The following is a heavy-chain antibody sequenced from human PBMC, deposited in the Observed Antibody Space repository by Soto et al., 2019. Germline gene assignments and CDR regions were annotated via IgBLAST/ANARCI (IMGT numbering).Heavy chain of an antibody. D-gene: IGHD2-2*01. Sequence: GGSLRLSCAASGFTFSSYSMNWVRQAPGKGLEWVSSISSSSSYIYYADSVKGRFTISRDNAKNSLYLQMNSLRAEDTAVYYCARRIVVVPAAAPRYAFDIWGQGTIVTVSS. J-gene: IGHJ3*02. CDR2: ISSSSSYI. V-gene: IGHV3-21*01. CDR3: ARRIVVVPAAAPRYAFDI. CDR1: GFTFSSYS.